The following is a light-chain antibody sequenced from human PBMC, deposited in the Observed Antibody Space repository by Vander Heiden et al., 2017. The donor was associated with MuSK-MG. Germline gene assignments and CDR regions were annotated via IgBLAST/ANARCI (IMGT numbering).Light chain of an antibody. Sequence: DIVMTQSPDSLAVSLGERATINCKSSQSLLYSSNNKNYLAWYQQKPGQPPNLLIYWAFTRESGVPDRFSGSGSGTDFTLTISSLQAEDVAVYFCRQDYSSPWTFGQGTKVEIK. J-gene: IGKJ1*01. CDR2: WAF. CDR1: QSLLYSSNNKNY. CDR3: RQDYSSPWT. V-gene: IGKV4-1*01.